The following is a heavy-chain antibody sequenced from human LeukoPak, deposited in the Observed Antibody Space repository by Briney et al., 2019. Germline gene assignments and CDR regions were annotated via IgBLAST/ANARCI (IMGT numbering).Heavy chain of an antibody. CDR1: GGSISSYY. D-gene: IGHD3-3*01. CDR3: ARGHGVLEWSSFYFDY. J-gene: IGHJ4*02. V-gene: IGHV4-59*01. CDR2: MFYSGNT. Sequence: SETLSLTCTVSGGSISSYYWSWIRQPPGKGLEWIGFMFYSGNTYYNPSLKSRLTISFDTSKNQFSLKLSSVTAADTAVYYCARGHGVLEWSSFYFDYWGQGTLVTVAS.